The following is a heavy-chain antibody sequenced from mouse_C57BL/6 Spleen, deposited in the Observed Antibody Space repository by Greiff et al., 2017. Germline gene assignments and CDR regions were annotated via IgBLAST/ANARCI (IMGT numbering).Heavy chain of an antibody. CDR3: ARRCNYPGY. V-gene: IGHV1-61*01. D-gene: IGHD2-1*01. J-gene: IGHJ2*01. Sequence: QVQLQQSGAELVRPGSSVKLSCKASGYTFTSYWMDWVKQRPGQGLEWIGNIYPSDSETHYNQKFKDKATLTVDKSSSTAYMQLSSLTSEDSAVCYCARRCNYPGYWGQGTTLTVSS. CDR2: IYPSDSET. CDR1: GYTFTSYW.